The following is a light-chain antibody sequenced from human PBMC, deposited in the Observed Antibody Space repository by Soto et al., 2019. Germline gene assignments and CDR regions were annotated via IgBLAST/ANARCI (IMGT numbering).Light chain of an antibody. J-gene: IGKJ2*01. V-gene: IGKV3-20*01. Sequence: EIVLTQSPVTLSLSPGERATLSCRASQRITDNFLAWFQQKPGLAPRLLISGASTRASGVPDRFSGGGSGTDFVLTISRLEPEDFAVYFCQKYGRSPFTFGQGTKLQSK. CDR3: QKYGRSPFT. CDR2: GAS. CDR1: QRITDNF.